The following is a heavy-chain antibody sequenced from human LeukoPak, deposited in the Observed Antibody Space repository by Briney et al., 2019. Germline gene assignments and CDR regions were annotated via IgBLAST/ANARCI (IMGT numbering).Heavy chain of an antibody. V-gene: IGHV1-8*01. CDR2: MNPNSGNT. CDR1: GYTFTSYD. CDR3: ARGYDFWSGYYEKKNWFDP. J-gene: IGHJ5*02. Sequence: GASVKVSCKASGYTFTSYDINWVQQATGQGLEWMGWMNPNSGNTGYAQKFQGRVTMTRNTSISTAYMELSSLRSGDTAVYYCARGYDFWSGYYEKKNWFDPWGQGTLVTVSS. D-gene: IGHD3-3*01.